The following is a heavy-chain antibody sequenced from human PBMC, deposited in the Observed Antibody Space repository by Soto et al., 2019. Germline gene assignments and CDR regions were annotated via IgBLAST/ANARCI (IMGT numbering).Heavy chain of an antibody. V-gene: IGHV1-69*01. CDR1: GGTFSSYA. CDR3: ARVGELDDFGVVTYCYYGMDV. D-gene: IGHD3-3*01. J-gene: IGHJ6*02. CDR2: IIPIFGTA. Sequence: QVQLVQSGAEVKKPGSSVKVSCKASGGTFSSYAISWVRQAPGQGLEWMGGIIPIFGTANYAQKFQCRVTIAADESTSTAYMELSSLRSEDTAVYYCARVGELDDFGVVTYCYYGMDVWGQGTTVTVSS.